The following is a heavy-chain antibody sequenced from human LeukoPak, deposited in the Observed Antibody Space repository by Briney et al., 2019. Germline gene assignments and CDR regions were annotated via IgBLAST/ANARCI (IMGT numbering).Heavy chain of an antibody. Sequence: SETLSLICTVSGASISGYYWSWIRQPAGKGLEWIGRIYTSGSTNYNPSLKSRVTMSVDTSKNQFSLKLSSVTAADTAVYYCARGPYDSSGYLDYWGQGTLVTVSS. V-gene: IGHV4-4*07. D-gene: IGHD3-22*01. J-gene: IGHJ4*02. CDR1: GASISGYY. CDR2: IYTSGST. CDR3: ARGPYDSSGYLDY.